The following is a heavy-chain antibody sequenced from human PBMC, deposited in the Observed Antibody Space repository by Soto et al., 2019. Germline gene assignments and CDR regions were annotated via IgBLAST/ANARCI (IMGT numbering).Heavy chain of an antibody. CDR3: AGGSYWHAFDI. CDR2: IYYSGST. Sequence: QVQLQESGPGLVKPSQTLSLTCTVSGGSISSGGYYWSWIRQHPGKGLEWIGYIYYSGSTYYNPSLKCRVTLSVDTSKNQFSLKLSSVTAADTAVYYCAGGSYWHAFDIWGQGTMVTVSS. V-gene: IGHV4-31*03. D-gene: IGHD1-26*01. J-gene: IGHJ3*02. CDR1: GGSISSGGYY.